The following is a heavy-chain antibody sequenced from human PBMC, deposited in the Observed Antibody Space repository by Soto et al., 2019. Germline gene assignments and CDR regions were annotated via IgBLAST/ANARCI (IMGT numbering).Heavy chain of an antibody. V-gene: IGHV3-23*01. CDR3: AKRERWPAAGPY. CDR2: ISGSGDNE. Sequence: EVQLLESGGGLVQPGGSLRLSCAASGFTFSSYLMTWVRQAPGKGPEWVSDISGSGDNEYYADSVKGRFTISRDNSKNTLDLQMNSLRAEDTALYYCAKRERWPAAGPYWGQGTLVTVSS. D-gene: IGHD4-17*01. CDR1: GFTFSSYL. J-gene: IGHJ4*02.